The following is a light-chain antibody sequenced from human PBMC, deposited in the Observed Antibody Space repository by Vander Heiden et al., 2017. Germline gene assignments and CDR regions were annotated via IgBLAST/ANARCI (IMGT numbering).Light chain of an antibody. J-gene: IGLJ3*02. CDR1: SSNIGAGYD. CDR2: GNT. Sequence: QSVLTQPPSVSGAPGQRVTISCTGSSSNIGAGYDVPWYRQLPGTAPKLLISGNTNRPSGVPNRFSGSKSGTSASLAITGLQAEDEADYYCQSYDSSLTSWVFGGGTKLTVL. V-gene: IGLV1-40*01. CDR3: QSYDSSLTSWV.